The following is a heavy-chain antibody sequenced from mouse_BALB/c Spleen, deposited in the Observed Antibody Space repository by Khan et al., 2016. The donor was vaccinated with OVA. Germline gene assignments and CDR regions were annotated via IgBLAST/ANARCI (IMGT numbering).Heavy chain of an antibody. D-gene: IGHD2-10*01. Sequence: QVQLKESGPGLVAPSQSLSITCTISGFSLTDYGVHWARQPPGKGLEWLVVIWSDGSTTYNSALKSRLSIIKDNSKSQIFLKMNSLQTDDTAMYYCARQPYYHYYIMDYWGQGTSVTVS. CDR1: GFSLTDYG. CDR2: IWSDGST. J-gene: IGHJ4*01. V-gene: IGHV2-6-1*01. CDR3: ARQPYYHYYIMDY.